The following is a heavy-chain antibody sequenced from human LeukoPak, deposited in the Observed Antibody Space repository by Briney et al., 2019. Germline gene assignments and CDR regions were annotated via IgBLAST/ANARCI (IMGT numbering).Heavy chain of an antibody. V-gene: IGHV3-21*01. CDR3: ARDLFQNYDILTGFFIY. CDR2: ISSSSTYI. J-gene: IGHJ4*02. D-gene: IGHD3-9*01. Sequence: PGGSLRLSCAASGFTFSSYSMNWVRQAPGKGLEWVSFISSSSTYIYYADSVKGRFTISRDNAKNSLYLQMNSLRAEDTAVYYCARDLFQNYDILTGFFIYWGQGTLVTVSS. CDR1: GFTFSSYS.